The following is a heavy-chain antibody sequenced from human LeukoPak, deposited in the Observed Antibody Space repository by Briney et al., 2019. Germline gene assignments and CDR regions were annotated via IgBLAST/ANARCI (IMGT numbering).Heavy chain of an antibody. V-gene: IGHV4-59*11. D-gene: IGHD3-3*01. Sequence: SETLSLTFCVSDDSISSQYWSWIRQPPGKGLEWIGYIYHSGSTKYNPSLKDRVTMSLDTSKNQFSLNLSSVTAADTAVYYCARVGGTIFGVVNRGAFDYWGQGTLVTVSS. J-gene: IGHJ4*02. CDR2: IYHSGST. CDR3: ARVGGTIFGVVNRGAFDY. CDR1: DDSISSQY.